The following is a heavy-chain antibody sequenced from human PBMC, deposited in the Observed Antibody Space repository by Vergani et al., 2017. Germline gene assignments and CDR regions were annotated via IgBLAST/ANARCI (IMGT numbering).Heavy chain of an antibody. CDR1: GFTVSSNY. CDR3: ATSSGWPDAFDI. CDR2: ISSSSSYI. V-gene: IGHV3-21*01. Sequence: EVQLVESGGGLIQPGGSLRLSCAASGFTVSSNYMSWVRQAPGKGLEWVSSISSSSSYIYYADSVKGRFTISRDNAKNSLYLQMNSLRAEDTAVYYCATSSGWPDAFDIWGQGTMVTVSS. J-gene: IGHJ3*02. D-gene: IGHD6-19*01.